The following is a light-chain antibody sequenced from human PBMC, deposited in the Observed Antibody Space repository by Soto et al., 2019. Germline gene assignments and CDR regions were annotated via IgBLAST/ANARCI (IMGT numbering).Light chain of an antibody. CDR1: QSVSSSY. Sequence: EILLTQSPGTLSLSPGERATLSCRASQSVSSSYLAWYQQKPGQAPRLLIYGASSRATGVPERFSGSGSGTDVTLTISRLEPEDFEVDYCQQYAKEPLTFGQGTKVDI. CDR3: QQYAKEPLT. V-gene: IGKV3-20*01. J-gene: IGKJ1*01. CDR2: GAS.